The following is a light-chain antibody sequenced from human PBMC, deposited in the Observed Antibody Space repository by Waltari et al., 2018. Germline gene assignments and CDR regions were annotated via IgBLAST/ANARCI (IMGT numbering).Light chain of an antibody. V-gene: IGKV2-28*01. CDR2: FAS. Sequence: DIVMTQAPLYLPVTPGESASISCKSRQSLLYSDGNHYLDWYLQKPGQPPQLLIYFASNRASGVPDRFSGSGSGTDFTLKISRVEAEDVGVYYCMQPLQAPLTFGPGTRVDIK. CDR1: QSLLYSDGNHY. CDR3: MQPLQAPLT. J-gene: IGKJ3*01.